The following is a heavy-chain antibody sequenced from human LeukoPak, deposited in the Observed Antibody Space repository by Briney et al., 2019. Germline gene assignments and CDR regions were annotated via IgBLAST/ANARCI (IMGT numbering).Heavy chain of an antibody. V-gene: IGHV1-69*05. D-gene: IGHD6-19*01. CDR2: IIPIFGTA. CDR3: ARSAVAGNSWFDP. Sequence: SVKVSCKASGGTFSSYTISWVRQAPGQGLEWMGGIIPIFGTANYAQKFQGRVTITTDESTSTAYMELSSLRSEDTAVYYCARSAVAGNSWFDPWGQGTLVTVSS. J-gene: IGHJ5*02. CDR1: GGTFSSYT.